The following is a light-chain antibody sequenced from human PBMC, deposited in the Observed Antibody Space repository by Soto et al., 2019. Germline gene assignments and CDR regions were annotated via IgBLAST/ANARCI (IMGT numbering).Light chain of an antibody. CDR1: QSLIFIAGDTY. Sequence: DAVMTQSPLSLPVTIGQPASISCRSTQSLIFIAGDTYLNWFQQRPGQSPRRLIYKVSNRDSGVPDRFRGSGSGTDFTLQISRVEAEDVGIYYCMQGAHWPRTFGQGTKVEI. J-gene: IGKJ1*01. CDR3: MQGAHWPRT. CDR2: KVS. V-gene: IGKV2-30*01.